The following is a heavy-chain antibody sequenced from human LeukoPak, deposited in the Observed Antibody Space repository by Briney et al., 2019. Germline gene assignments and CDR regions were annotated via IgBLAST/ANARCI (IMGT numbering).Heavy chain of an antibody. CDR3: AKVLKMVRGAIDY. CDR1: GFTFSSYS. J-gene: IGHJ4*02. CDR2: ISGSGGST. Sequence: GGSLRLSCAASGFTFSSYSMNWVRQAPGKGLEWVSAISGSGGSTYYTDSVKGRFTISRDNSKNTLYLQMNSLRAEDTAVYYCAKVLKMVRGAIDYWGQGTLVTVSS. D-gene: IGHD3-10*01. V-gene: IGHV3-23*01.